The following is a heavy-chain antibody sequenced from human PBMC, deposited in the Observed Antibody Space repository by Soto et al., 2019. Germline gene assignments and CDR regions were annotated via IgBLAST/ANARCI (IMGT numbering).Heavy chain of an antibody. D-gene: IGHD3-22*01. J-gene: IGHJ4*02. V-gene: IGHV4-30-4*01. Sequence: QVQLQESGPGLVKPSQTLSLTCTVSGGSINSGDYYWSWIRQPPGKGLEWIGYIYYSGSTYYNPSLKGRFTISVDTSKNQFSLKLSSVTAADTAVYYCARVQHLSSGYLRDDKPGGGENFDYWGQGTLVTVSS. CDR3: ARVQHLSSGYLRDDKPGGGENFDY. CDR1: GGSINSGDYY. CDR2: IYYSGST.